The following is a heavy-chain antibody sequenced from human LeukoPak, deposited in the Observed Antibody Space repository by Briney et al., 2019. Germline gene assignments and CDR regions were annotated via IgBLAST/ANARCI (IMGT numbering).Heavy chain of an antibody. CDR3: ARAPKQNYYYYYMGV. CDR2: IYHSGST. CDR1: GGSISSGGYY. V-gene: IGHV4-30-2*01. Sequence: SETLSLTCTVSGGSISSGGYYWSWIRQPPGKGLEWIGYIYHSGSTYYNPSLKSRVTISVDRSKNQFSLKLSSVTAADTAVYYCARAPKQNYYYYYMGVWGKGTTVTVSS. J-gene: IGHJ6*03.